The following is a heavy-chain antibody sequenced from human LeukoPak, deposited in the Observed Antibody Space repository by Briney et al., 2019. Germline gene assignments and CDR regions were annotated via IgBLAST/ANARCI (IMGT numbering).Heavy chain of an antibody. J-gene: IGHJ4*02. V-gene: IGHV3-23*01. Sequence: GGSLRLSCAAPGFTFSSYAMSWVRQAPGEGLEWVSGISGSGGSTYYADSVKGRFTISRDNSKNTLYLQMNSLRAEVTAVYYCAKETGYSGYDYGDYWGQGNLVTVSS. D-gene: IGHD5-12*01. CDR3: AKETGYSGYDYGDY. CDR1: GFTFSSYA. CDR2: ISGSGGST.